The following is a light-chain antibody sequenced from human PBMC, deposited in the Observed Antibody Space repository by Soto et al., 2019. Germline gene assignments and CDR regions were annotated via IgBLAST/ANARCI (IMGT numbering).Light chain of an antibody. CDR1: SSNIGSNY. J-gene: IGLJ2*01. CDR2: RNN. CDR3: AAWDDSLSGVV. V-gene: IGLV1-47*01. Sequence: QSVLTQPPSASGTPGQRVTISCSGSSSNIGSNYVYWYQQLTGTAPKLLIYRNNQRPSGVPDRFYGSKSGTSASLAISGLRSEDVADYYCAAWDDSLSGVVFGGGTKLTVL.